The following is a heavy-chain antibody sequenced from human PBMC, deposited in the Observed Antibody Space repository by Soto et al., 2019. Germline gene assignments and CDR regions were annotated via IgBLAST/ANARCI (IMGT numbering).Heavy chain of an antibody. J-gene: IGHJ4*02. Sequence: PGGSLRLSCAASGFTFGTYTMNWVRQAPGKGLEWVSSISSSSSYIYYADSVKGRFTISRDNAKNSLYLQMNSLRAEDTAVYYCARDYYYDSSGYYAGFDYWGQGTLVIVSS. CDR3: ARDYYYDSSGYYAGFDY. V-gene: IGHV3-21*01. CDR2: ISSSSSYI. D-gene: IGHD3-22*01. CDR1: GFTFGTYT.